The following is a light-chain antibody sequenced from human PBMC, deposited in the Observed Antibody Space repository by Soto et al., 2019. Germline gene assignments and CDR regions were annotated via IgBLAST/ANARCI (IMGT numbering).Light chain of an antibody. V-gene: IGKV1-39*01. CDR3: QQSYTIQGT. CDR1: QSISRY. CDR2: ATS. Sequence: DIQMTQSPSSLSAFVGDRVTITCRASQSISRYLNWYQQKPGKTPNLLIYATSSLYKGVPSRFSDSGSGTDITLTISSLQPEDFATYYCQQSYTIQGTFDQGTKVEVK. J-gene: IGKJ1*01.